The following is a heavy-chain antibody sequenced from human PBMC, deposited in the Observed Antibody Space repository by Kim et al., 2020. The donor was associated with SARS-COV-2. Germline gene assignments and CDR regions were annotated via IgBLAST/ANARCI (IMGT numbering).Heavy chain of an antibody. V-gene: IGHV1-46*01. J-gene: IGHJ4*02. D-gene: IGHD3-22*01. Sequence: ASVKVSCKASGYTFTDYYLHWVRQAPGQGLEWMGVFSPTGGDKNFAEKFRGRLTITRDTSTNTVPMELHSLTSEDTAVYFCSRSSGYYSPTFDSWGQGTLVTVSS. CDR3: SRSSGYYSPTFDS. CDR2: FSPTGGDK. CDR1: GYTFTDYY.